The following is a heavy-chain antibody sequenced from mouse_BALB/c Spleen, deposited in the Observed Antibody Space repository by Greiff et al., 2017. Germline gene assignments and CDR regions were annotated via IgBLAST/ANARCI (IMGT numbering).Heavy chain of an antibody. D-gene: IGHD1-1*01. CDR2: ISNGGGST. J-gene: IGHJ3*01. Sequence: EVKVVESGGGLVQPGGSLKLSCAASGFTFSSYTMSWVRQTPEKRLEWVAYISNGGGSTYYPDTVKGRFTISRDNAKNTLYLQMSSLKSEDTAMYYCARHSHYYGSPWFAYGGQGTLVTVSA. CDR1: GFTFSSYT. V-gene: IGHV5-12-2*01. CDR3: ARHSHYYGSPWFAY.